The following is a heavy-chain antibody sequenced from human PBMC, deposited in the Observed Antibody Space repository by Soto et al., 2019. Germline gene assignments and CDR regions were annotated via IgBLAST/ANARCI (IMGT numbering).Heavy chain of an antibody. V-gene: IGHV3-23*01. CDR1: GFTFSSYG. CDR3: AKCKGRQRHYCYYGLDF. Sequence: PGGSLRLSCAASGFTFSSYGMSWVRQAPGRGLEWVSTMSGSGGGTYYADSVEGRFTISRDTSKSTLYLQMNGLRAEDTALYFCAKCKGRQRHYCYYGLDFWGQRTTVTVSS. D-gene: IGHD5-18*01. CDR2: MSGSGGGT. J-gene: IGHJ6*02.